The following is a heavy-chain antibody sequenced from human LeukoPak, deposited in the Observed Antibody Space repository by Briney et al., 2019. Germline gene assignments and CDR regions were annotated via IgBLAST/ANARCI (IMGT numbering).Heavy chain of an antibody. V-gene: IGHV1-69*02. J-gene: IGHJ4*02. CDR2: IIPIPGIA. Sequence: SVKVSCKASGGTFSSYTISWVRQAPGQGLEWMGRIIPIPGIANYAQKFQGRVTITADKSTSTAYMELSSLRSEDTAVYYCARGPGELLLYYWGQGTLVTVSS. D-gene: IGHD1-26*01. CDR3: ARGPGELLLYY. CDR1: GGTFSSYT.